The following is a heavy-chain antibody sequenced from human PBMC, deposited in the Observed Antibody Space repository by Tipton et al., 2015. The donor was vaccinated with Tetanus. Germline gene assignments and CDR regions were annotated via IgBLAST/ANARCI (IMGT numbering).Heavy chain of an antibody. CDR2: IYYSGST. Sequence: TLSLTCTVSGGSISSYYWSWIRQPPGKGLEWIGYIYYSGSTNYNPSLKSRVTISVDTSKNQFSLKLSSVTAADTAVYYCARGNSYGPHYYYYGMDVWGQGTTVTVSS. D-gene: IGHD5-18*01. V-gene: IGHV4-59*01. J-gene: IGHJ6*02. CDR3: ARGNSYGPHYYYYGMDV. CDR1: GGSISSYY.